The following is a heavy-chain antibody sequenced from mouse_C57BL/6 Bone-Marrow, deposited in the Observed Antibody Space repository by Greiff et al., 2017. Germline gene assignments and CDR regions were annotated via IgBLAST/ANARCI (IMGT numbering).Heavy chain of an antibody. CDR2: IDPSDSYT. CDR1: GYTFTSSW. V-gene: IGHV1-50*01. CDR3: ATSNYSKGSWIAY. D-gene: IGHD2-5*01. J-gene: IGHJ3*01. Sequence: QVQLQQPGAELVKPGASVKLSCKASGYTFTSSWMQWVKQRPGQGLEWIGVIDPSDSYTNYNQKFKGKATLPVDTSSSPAYMQLSSQTSEDSSVYYCATSNYSKGSWIAYWGQGTLVTVSA.